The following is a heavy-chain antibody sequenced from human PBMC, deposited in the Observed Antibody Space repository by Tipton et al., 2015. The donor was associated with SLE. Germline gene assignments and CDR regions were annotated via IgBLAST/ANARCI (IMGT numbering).Heavy chain of an antibody. V-gene: IGHV4-59*01. Sequence: TLSLTCTVSGGSIGSFYWSWIRQPPGKGLEWIGNIDYTANPNYSPSLKSRVTISIDTSTNHFSLKLRSVTAADTAVYYCAREVEGYSSGWYYWYHYMDVWGKGTTVTVSS. CDR3: AREVEGYSSGWYYWYHYMDV. J-gene: IGHJ6*03. CDR1: GGSIGSFY. CDR2: IDYTANP. D-gene: IGHD6-19*01.